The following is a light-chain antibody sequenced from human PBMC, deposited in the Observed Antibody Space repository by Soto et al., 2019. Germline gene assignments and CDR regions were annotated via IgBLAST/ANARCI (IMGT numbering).Light chain of an antibody. CDR1: SSDVGDNNY. CDR2: DVT. V-gene: IGLV2-14*01. Sequence: QSALTQPASVSGSPGQSITISCTGTSSDVGDNNYVSWYQQHPGKAPKLMIYDVTHRPSGISNRFSGSKSGKTASLTISGLQAEDEADYYCSSYTSSSTLYVFGTGTKLTVL. J-gene: IGLJ1*01. CDR3: SSYTSSSTLYV.